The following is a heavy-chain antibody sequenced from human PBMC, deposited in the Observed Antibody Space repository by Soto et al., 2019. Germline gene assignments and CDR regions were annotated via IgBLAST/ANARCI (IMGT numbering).Heavy chain of an antibody. CDR3: ARGRGFIHYFDY. J-gene: IGHJ4*02. Sequence: QVRLLESGGGVVRPGRSLRLSCTASGFTFRSYAMHWVRQAPGKGLEWVTLISYDGTNQYYADSVKGRFTISRDNSRNTLFLHIRALRAADTAVYYCARGRGFIHYFDYWGQGTLVTVSS. D-gene: IGHD3-10*01. CDR1: GFTFRSYA. CDR2: ISYDGTNQ. V-gene: IGHV3-30-3*01.